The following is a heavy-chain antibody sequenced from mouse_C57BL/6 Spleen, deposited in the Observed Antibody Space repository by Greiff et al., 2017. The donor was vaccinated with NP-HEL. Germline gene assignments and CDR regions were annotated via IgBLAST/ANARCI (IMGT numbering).Heavy chain of an antibody. D-gene: IGHD1-1*01. Sequence: QVQLKQSGAELARPGASVKLSCKASGYTFTSYGISWVKQRTGQGLEWIGEIYPRSGNTYYNEKFKGKATLTADKSSSTAYMELRSLTSEDSAVYFCARVDTVVAYYFDYWGQGTTLTVSS. V-gene: IGHV1-81*01. CDR3: ARVDTVVAYYFDY. CDR1: GYTFTSYG. J-gene: IGHJ2*01. CDR2: IYPRSGNT.